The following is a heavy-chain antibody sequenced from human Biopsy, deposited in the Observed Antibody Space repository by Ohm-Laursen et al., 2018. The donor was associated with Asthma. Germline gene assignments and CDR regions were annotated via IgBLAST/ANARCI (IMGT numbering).Heavy chain of an antibody. CDR1: GFKFDEYT. D-gene: IGHD3-22*01. CDR3: AKVRSDWVITESFDY. CDR2: ISWNSATI. V-gene: IGHV3-9*01. Sequence: SLRLSCAASGFKFDEYTMHWVRQAPGKGLEWVSGISWNSATIGYADSVKGRFTISRDNAKNSVFLHMDSLRPEDTAFYYCAKVRSDWVITESFDYWGQGVLVTVSS. J-gene: IGHJ4*02.